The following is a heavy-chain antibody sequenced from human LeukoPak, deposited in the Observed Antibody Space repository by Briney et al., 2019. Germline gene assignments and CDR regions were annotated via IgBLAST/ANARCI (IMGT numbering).Heavy chain of an antibody. CDR3: ASLPYYYDSSGYYQDC. CDR1: GFTFSGYW. CDR2: INSDGSST. J-gene: IGHJ4*02. V-gene: IGHV3-74*01. Sequence: PGGSLRLSCAASGFTFSGYWMHWVRQAPGKGLVWVSRINSDGSSTSYADSVKGRFTISRDNAKNTLYLQMNSLRAEDTAVYYCASLPYYYDSSGYYQDCWGQGTLVTVSS. D-gene: IGHD3-22*01.